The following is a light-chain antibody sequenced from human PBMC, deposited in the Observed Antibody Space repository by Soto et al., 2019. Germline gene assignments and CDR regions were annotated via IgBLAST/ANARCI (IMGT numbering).Light chain of an antibody. V-gene: IGKV3-20*01. J-gene: IGKJ3*01. CDR3: QHYGTSAL. CDR2: GAS. Sequence: EIVLTQSPGTLSLSSGERATLSCRASQSVSSSYLAWYQQKPGQAPRLLIYGASSRATGIPDRFSVSASGTAFTLTISRLEPEDFAVYYCQHYGTSALFGPGTKVDIK. CDR1: QSVSSSY.